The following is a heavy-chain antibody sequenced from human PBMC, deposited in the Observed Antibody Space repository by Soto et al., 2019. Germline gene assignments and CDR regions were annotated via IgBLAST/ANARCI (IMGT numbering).Heavy chain of an antibody. J-gene: IGHJ5*02. D-gene: IGHD1-26*01. Sequence: SETLSLICTVSGDSISSVDHYWSWIRQPPGKGLEWMGYIYHSGSTHYNPSLNSRLTISIDTSTNRFSLNLTSVTAADTAVYFCARLRWETENNWFDPWGQGALVTVS. CDR2: IYHSGST. CDR1: GDSISSVDHY. V-gene: IGHV4-30-4*01. CDR3: ARLRWETENNWFDP.